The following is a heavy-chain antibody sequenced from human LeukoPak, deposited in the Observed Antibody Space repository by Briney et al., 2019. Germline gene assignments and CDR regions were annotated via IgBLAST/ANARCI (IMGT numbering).Heavy chain of an antibody. V-gene: IGHV3-23*01. Sequence: GGSLRLSCAASGFTFSSYAMSWVRQAPGKGLEWVSAISGSGGSTYYADSVKGRFTISRDNAKNTLYLQMNSLRAEDTAVYYCARGHYDYVWGSYKLDYWGQGTLVTVSS. CDR3: ARGHYDYVWGSYKLDY. J-gene: IGHJ4*02. CDR2: ISGSGGST. CDR1: GFTFSSYA. D-gene: IGHD3-16*01.